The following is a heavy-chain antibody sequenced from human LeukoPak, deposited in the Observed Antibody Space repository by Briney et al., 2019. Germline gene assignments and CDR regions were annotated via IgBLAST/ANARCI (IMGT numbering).Heavy chain of an antibody. D-gene: IGHD3-22*01. CDR1: GGTFSSYA. J-gene: IGHJ4*02. V-gene: IGHV1-69*04. CDR2: IIPILGIA. Sequence: SVKVSCKASGGTFSSYAISWVRQAPGQGLEWMGRIIPILGIANYAQKFQGRVTITADKSTSTAYMELSSLRSEDTAVYYCAREKSWRDSSGYYSLRSFDYWGQGTLVTVSS. CDR3: AREKSWRDSSGYYSLRSFDY.